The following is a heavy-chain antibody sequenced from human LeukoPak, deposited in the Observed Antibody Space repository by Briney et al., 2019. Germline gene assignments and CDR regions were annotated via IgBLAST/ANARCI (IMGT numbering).Heavy chain of an antibody. Sequence: GGSLRLSCAASGFTFSSYAMSWVRQAPGKGLEWVSAISGSGGSTYYADSVKGRFTISRDKAKNSLYLQMNSLRAEDTAVYYCARGSGRFDYWGQGTLVTVSS. CDR3: ARGSGRFDY. V-gene: IGHV3-23*01. D-gene: IGHD3-10*01. CDR1: GFTFSSYA. CDR2: ISGSGGST. J-gene: IGHJ4*02.